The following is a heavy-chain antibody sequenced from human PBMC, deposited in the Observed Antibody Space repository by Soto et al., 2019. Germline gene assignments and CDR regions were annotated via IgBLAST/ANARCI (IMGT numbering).Heavy chain of an antibody. CDR2: INDRGSI. Sequence: QVQLQQWGAGPLRPLETLSLTCGVSGGSFSGYYWAWIRQSPGKGLEWIGEINDRGSINYNPSLKSRVSISVDTSKNHYSLNLRSVTAADTAVYYCARESHDILTGPPWVWYFDXWGRGTLVXV. CDR1: GGSFSGYY. D-gene: IGHD3-9*01. V-gene: IGHV4-34*01. J-gene: IGHJ2*01. CDR3: ARESHDILTGPPWVWYFDX.